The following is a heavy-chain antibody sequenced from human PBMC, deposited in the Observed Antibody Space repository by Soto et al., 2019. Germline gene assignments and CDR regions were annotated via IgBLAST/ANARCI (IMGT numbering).Heavy chain of an antibody. D-gene: IGHD1-26*01. V-gene: IGHV1-2*04. J-gene: IGHJ4*02. CDR3: ARGGGSYFGGYYFDY. CDR1: GYTFTGYY. CDR2: INPNSGGT. Sequence: ASVKVSCKASGYTFTGYYMHWVRQAPGQGLEWMGWINPNSGGTNYAQKFQGWVTMTRDTSISTAYMELSRLRSDDTAVYYCARGGGSYFGGYYFDYWGQGTLVTVSS.